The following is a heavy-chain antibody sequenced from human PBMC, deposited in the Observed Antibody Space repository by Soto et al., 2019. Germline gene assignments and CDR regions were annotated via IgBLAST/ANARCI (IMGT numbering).Heavy chain of an antibody. V-gene: IGHV3-13*01. Sequence: GGSLRLSCAASGSTFSSYDMHWVRQATGKGLEWVSAIGTAGDTYYPGSVKGRFTISRENAKNSLYLQMNSLRAGDTAVYYCARGTYYDILTDQPGYYYYYMDVWGKGTTVTVSS. CDR2: IGTAGDT. CDR1: GSTFSSYD. J-gene: IGHJ6*03. D-gene: IGHD3-9*01. CDR3: ARGTYYDILTDQPGYYYYYMDV.